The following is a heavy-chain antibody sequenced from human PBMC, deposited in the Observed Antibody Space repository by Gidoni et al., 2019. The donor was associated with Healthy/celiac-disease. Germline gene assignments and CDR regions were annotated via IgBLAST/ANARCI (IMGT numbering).Heavy chain of an antibody. Sequence: EVQLLESGGGLVQPGGSLRLSCAASGFPFSSYAMSWVRQAPGKGLEWVSAISGSGGSTYYADSVKGRFTISRDNSKNTLYLQMNSLRAEDTAVYYCAKDPLAHDILTGYYPYYFDYWGQGTLVTVSS. D-gene: IGHD3-9*01. J-gene: IGHJ4*02. CDR3: AKDPLAHDILTGYYPYYFDY. CDR1: GFPFSSYA. V-gene: IGHV3-23*01. CDR2: ISGSGGST.